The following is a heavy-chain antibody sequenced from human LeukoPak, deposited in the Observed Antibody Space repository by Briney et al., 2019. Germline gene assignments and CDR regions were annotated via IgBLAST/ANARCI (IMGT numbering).Heavy chain of an antibody. V-gene: IGHV1-8*01. D-gene: IGHD3-10*01. CDR3: ARSALIRGVITNDY. J-gene: IGHJ4*02. Sequence: ASVKVSCKASGYTFTSYDINWVRQATGQGLERVGWMNPNSGNTGYAQKFQGRVTMTRNTSISTAYMELSSLRSEDTAVYYCARSALIRGVITNDYWGQGTLVTVSS. CDR2: MNPNSGNT. CDR1: GYTFTSYD.